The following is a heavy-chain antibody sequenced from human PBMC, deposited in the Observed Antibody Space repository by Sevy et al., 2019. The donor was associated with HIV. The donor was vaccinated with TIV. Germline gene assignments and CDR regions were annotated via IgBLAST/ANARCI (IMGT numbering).Heavy chain of an antibody. D-gene: IGHD2-21*01. CDR2: MNPNSGNT. Sequence: ASVKVSCKASGYTFDSHDINWIRQAPGQGLEWMGWMNPNSGNTGYAQRFQGRVTMTRTTSTSTAYMELSGLRSEDTALYYCARGLSYSYAKRGDWVNWYLDVWGRGTRVTVSS. CDR3: ARGLSYSYAKRGDWVNWYLDV. V-gene: IGHV1-8*01. CDR1: GYTFDSHD. J-gene: IGHJ2*01.